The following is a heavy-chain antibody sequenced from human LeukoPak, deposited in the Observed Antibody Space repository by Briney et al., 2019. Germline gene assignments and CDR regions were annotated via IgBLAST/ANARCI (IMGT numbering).Heavy chain of an antibody. D-gene: IGHD3-10*01. CDR2: ISGSGDKI. V-gene: IGHV3-48*03. CDR3: ARDRGSVGGMDV. Sequence: GGSLRLSCAASGFTFSTYWMKWVRQAPGKGLEWVSYISGSGDKIYYADSVKGRFTISRDNAKNSLYLQMNSLRGEDTAVYYCARDRGSVGGMDVWGQGTTVTVSS. J-gene: IGHJ6*02. CDR1: GFTFSTYW.